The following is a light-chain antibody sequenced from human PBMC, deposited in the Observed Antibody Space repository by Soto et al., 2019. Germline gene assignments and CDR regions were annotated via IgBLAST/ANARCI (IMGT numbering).Light chain of an antibody. V-gene: IGKV1-39*01. J-gene: IGKJ5*01. CDR3: QQSYDISPIT. CDR2: AAS. Sequence: DIQMTQSPSSLSVSVGDRVTMTCRASETISTFLNWYQVKPGKAPKLLIYAASTLLDGVPSRFSGSGSGTDFTLTINSLQPEDFASYYCQQSYDISPITFGQGTRLEIK. CDR1: ETISTF.